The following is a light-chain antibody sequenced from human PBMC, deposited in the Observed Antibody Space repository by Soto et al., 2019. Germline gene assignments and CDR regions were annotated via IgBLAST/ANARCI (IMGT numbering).Light chain of an antibody. CDR1: SSDIGHYDY. CDR2: HVT. Sequence: QSALTQPASVSGSPGQSITISCTGTSSDIGHYDYFSWYQQHPGKAPKLMIYHVTYRPSGVSNRYSGSKSGNSASLTIPGLQAEDVANYYCSSYRSTSVYVFVTVSKVTV. V-gene: IGLV2-14*03. CDR3: SSYRSTSVYV. J-gene: IGLJ1*01.